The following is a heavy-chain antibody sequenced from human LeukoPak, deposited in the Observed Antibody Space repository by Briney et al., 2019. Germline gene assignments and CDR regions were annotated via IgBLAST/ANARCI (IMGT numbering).Heavy chain of an antibody. CDR2: IKQDGSEK. CDR3: ARDTLGEGEDANYAVYYFDY. V-gene: IGHV3-7*01. D-gene: IGHD4/OR15-4a*01. Sequence: GGSLRLSCATSGFTFSSYWMSWVRQAPGKGLEWVANIKQDGSEKYYVDSVKGRFTISRDNAKNSLDLQMNSLRAEDTAVYYCARDTLGEGEDANYAVYYFDYWGQGTPVTVSS. J-gene: IGHJ4*02. CDR1: GFTFSSYW.